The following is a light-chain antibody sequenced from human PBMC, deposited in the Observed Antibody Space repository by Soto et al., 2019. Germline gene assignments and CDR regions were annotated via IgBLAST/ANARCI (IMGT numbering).Light chain of an antibody. J-gene: IGKJ2*01. V-gene: IGKV1-12*01. CDR1: QGISSW. CDR3: QQANSFPYT. Sequence: DIEMTQSPSSVSASVGDRVTIPCRASQGISSWLAWYQQKPGKAPQLLISAAFSLQSGVPSRFSGSGSGTDFTLTISRLHTEDFATYYCQQANSFPYTFGQGNKLEIK. CDR2: AAF.